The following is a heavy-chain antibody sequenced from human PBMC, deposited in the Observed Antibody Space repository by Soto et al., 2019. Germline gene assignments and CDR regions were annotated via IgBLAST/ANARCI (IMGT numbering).Heavy chain of an antibody. J-gene: IGHJ5*02. Sequence: QVQLVQSGAEVKKPGASVKVSCKASGYTFTSYGISWVRQAPGQGLEWMGWTSAYNGNTNYAQKLQGRVTMTTDTSTSTAYMELRSLRSDDTAVYYCATATPYDYGDYGWFDPWGQGTLVTVSS. D-gene: IGHD4-17*01. CDR2: TSAYNGNT. CDR1: GYTFTSYG. CDR3: ATATPYDYGDYGWFDP. V-gene: IGHV1-18*01.